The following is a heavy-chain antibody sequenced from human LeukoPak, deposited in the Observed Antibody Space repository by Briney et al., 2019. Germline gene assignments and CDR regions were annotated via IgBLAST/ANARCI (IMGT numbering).Heavy chain of an antibody. J-gene: IGHJ4*02. D-gene: IGHD1-26*01. CDR1: DYSISSGYY. CDR2: IYHSGNT. Sequence: KASETLSLTCTVSDYSISSGYYWGWIRQPPGEGLEWIGSIYHSGNTYYNPSLKSRVTISVDTSKNQFSLKLSSVTAADTAVYYCARLNPTLSVESGSYSDYWGQGTLVTVSS. CDR3: ARLNPTLSVESGSYSDY. V-gene: IGHV4-38-2*02.